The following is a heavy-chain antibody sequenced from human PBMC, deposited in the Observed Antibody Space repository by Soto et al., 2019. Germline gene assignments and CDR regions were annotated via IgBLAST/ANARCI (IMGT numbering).Heavy chain of an antibody. D-gene: IGHD2-21*01. V-gene: IGHV4-39*01. J-gene: IGHJ3*02. Sequence: SETLSLTCTVSGGSISSSSYYWGWIRQPPGKGLEWIGSIYYSGSTYYNPSLKSRVTISVDTSKNQFSLKLSSVTAADTAVYYCARHIPLNAFDIWGQGTMVTVSS. CDR1: GGSISSSSYY. CDR3: ARHIPLNAFDI. CDR2: IYYSGST.